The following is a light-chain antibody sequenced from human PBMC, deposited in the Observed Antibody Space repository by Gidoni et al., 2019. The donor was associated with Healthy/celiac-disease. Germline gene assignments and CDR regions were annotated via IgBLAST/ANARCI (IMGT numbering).Light chain of an antibody. CDR3: QQDNSYEGT. CDR1: QSISSW. J-gene: IGKJ1*01. CDR2: DAS. Sequence: DIQMTQSPSTLPASVGDRVTITCRASQSISSWLAWYQQKPGKAPKLLIYDASSLESGVPSRCRGSGAGTEFTLTISSLQPDDGATYYCQQDNSYEGTFXXXTKVEIK. V-gene: IGKV1-5*01.